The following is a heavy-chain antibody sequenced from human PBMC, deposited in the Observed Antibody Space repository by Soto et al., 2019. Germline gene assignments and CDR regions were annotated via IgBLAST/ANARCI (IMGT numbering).Heavy chain of an antibody. CDR1: GYTFTSYA. V-gene: IGHV1-3*01. CDR3: ARDIQWHCSSTSCPYYSGMDV. CDR2: INAGNGNT. D-gene: IGHD2-2*01. J-gene: IGHJ6*02. Sequence: PVASVKVSCKASGYTFTSYAMHWVRQAPGQRLEWMGWINAGNGNTKYSQKFQGRVTITRDTSASTAYMELSSLRSEDTAVYYCARDIQWHCSSTSCPYYSGMDVWGQGTTVTVSS.